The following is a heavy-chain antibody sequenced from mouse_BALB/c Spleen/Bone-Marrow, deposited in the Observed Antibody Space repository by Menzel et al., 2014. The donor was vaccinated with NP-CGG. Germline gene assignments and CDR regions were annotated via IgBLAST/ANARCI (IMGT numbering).Heavy chain of an antibody. V-gene: IGHV2-9*02. D-gene: IGHD1-1*02. CDR3: ARDGVYGSHYYAMDY. CDR2: IWAGGST. Sequence: VQLQQSGPGLVAPSQSLSIPCTVSGFSLTSYGVHWVRPPPGKGLEWLGVIWAGGSTNYNSALMSRLSISKDNSKSQVFLKMSSLQTDDTAMYYCARDGVYGSHYYAMDYWGQGTSVTVSS. CDR1: GFSLTSYG. J-gene: IGHJ4*01.